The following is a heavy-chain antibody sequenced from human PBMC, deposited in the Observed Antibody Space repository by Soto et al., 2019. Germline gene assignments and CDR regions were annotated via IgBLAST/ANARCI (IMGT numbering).Heavy chain of an antibody. CDR2: ISGSGGST. D-gene: IGHD6-6*01. J-gene: IGHJ4*02. V-gene: IGHV3-23*01. CDR1: GLTFSSYA. Sequence: EVQLLESGGGLVQPGGSLRLSCAASGLTFSSYAMSWVRQAPGKGLEWVSAISGSGGSTYYADSVKGRFTISRDNSKNTLDLQINSLRAEDTAVYYCAKGSSLGNHFDYWGQGTLVTVSS. CDR3: AKGSSLGNHFDY.